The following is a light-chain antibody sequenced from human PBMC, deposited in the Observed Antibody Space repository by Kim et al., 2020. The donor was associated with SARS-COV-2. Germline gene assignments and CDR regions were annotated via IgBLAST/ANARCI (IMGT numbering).Light chain of an antibody. CDR2: AAF. CDR3: QQSYTIPFT. CDR1: ITTY. V-gene: IGKV1-39*01. Sequence: ITTYLNWYQHRPGKAPNLLIYAAFTLQSGVSSRFSGSGSGTDFTLTISSLQPEDFGTYYCQQSYTIPFTLGQGTRLEIK. J-gene: IGKJ5*01.